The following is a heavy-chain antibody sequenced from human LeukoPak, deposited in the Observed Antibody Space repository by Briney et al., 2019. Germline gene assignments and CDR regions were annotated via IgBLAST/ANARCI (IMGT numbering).Heavy chain of an antibody. Sequence: KPSETLSLTCTVSGGSISIYYWSWIRQPPGKGLEWIGYIYYSGSTYYNPSLKSRVTISVDTSKNQFSLKLSSVTAADTAVYYCARDSYLDNYYGSGSYLALWYYYYYMDVWGKGTTVTVSS. J-gene: IGHJ6*03. V-gene: IGHV4-59*12. D-gene: IGHD3-10*01. CDR2: IYYSGST. CDR1: GGSISIYY. CDR3: ARDSYLDNYYGSGSYLALWYYYYYMDV.